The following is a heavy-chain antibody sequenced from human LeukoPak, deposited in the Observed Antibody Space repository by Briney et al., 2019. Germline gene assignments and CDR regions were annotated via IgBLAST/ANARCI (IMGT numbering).Heavy chain of an antibody. V-gene: IGHV4-34*01. CDR2: GGNSGGT. J-gene: IGHJ5*02. D-gene: IGHD1-26*01. CDR3: AKNGQSGFSFDP. Sequence: SETLSLTCAVYGGSLNGYYWSWIRQPPGKGLEWIGEGGNSGGTKFDPSLKSRVTISADTSKNQFSLKLSSVTAADTAVYYCAKNGQSGFSFDPWGQGTLVTVSS. CDR1: GGSLNGYY.